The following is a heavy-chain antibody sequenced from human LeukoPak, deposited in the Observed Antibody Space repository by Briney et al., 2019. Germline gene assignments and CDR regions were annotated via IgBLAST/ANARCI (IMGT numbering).Heavy chain of an antibody. V-gene: IGHV4-59*01. D-gene: IGHD3-22*01. CDR2: IYYIGST. CDR1: GGSISSYY. J-gene: IGHJ4*02. Sequence: PSETLSLTCSVSGGSISSYYWSGIRQPPGKGLEWIGYIYYIGSTTYNPSLKSRVTLSVDTSKNQFSLKLSSVTAADTAIYYCARMFYFDTSGKFDYWGQGTLVTVSS. CDR3: ARMFYFDTSGKFDY.